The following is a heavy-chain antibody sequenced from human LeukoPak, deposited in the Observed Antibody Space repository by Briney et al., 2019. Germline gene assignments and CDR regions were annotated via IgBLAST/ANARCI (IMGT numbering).Heavy chain of an antibody. CDR2: IYPGDSDT. CDR3: ARQTATSDYDILTGDNWFDP. CDR1: GSRFTSYW. J-gene: IGHJ5*02. D-gene: IGHD3-9*01. V-gene: IGHV5-51*01. Sequence: GASLKISCKGSGSRFTSYWIGWVRQMPGKGLEWMGIIYPGDSDTRYSPSFQGQVTISADKSISTAYLQWSSLKASDTAMYYCARQTATSDYDILTGDNWFDPWGQGTLVTVSS.